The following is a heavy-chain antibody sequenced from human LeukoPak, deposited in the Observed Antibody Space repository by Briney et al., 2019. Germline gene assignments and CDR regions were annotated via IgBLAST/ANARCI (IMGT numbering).Heavy chain of an antibody. V-gene: IGHV4-34*01. CDR3: ARVRVMITFGGVIAKRYFDC. CDR2: INHSGST. D-gene: IGHD3-16*02. Sequence: PSETLSLTCAVYGGSFSGYYWSWIRQPPGKGLEWIGEINHSGSTNYNPSLKSRVTISVDTSKNQFSLKLSSVTAADTAVYYCARVRVMITFGGVIAKRYFDCWGQGTLVTVSS. CDR1: GGSFSGYY. J-gene: IGHJ4*02.